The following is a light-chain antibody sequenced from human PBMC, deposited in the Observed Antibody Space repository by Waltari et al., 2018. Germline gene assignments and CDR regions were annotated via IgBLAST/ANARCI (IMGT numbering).Light chain of an antibody. CDR3: ISYTSSGTYV. CDR2: DVT. CDR1: SSDVGGYNY. Sequence: QSALTQPASVSGSPGQSIAFSCPGTSSDVGGYNYVSWYQQHPGKAPKLIIYDVTKRPSGISNRFSGSKSGYTASLTISGLQAEDEADYYCISYTSSGTYVFGTGTKVTVL. J-gene: IGLJ1*01. V-gene: IGLV2-14*01.